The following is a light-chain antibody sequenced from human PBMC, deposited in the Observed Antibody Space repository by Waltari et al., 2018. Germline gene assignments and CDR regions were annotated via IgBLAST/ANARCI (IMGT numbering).Light chain of an antibody. CDR1: QTISNY. J-gene: IGKJ2*01. CDR3: QQYGSSPT. CDR2: DAS. V-gene: IGKV3-20*01. Sequence: EIVLTQSPGTLSLSPGERATLSCRASQTISNYLAWYQQKPGQAPRLLIYDASSRAIGIPDRFSGSGSGTDFTLTISRLEPEDFAMYYCQQYGSSPTFGQGTKLEFK.